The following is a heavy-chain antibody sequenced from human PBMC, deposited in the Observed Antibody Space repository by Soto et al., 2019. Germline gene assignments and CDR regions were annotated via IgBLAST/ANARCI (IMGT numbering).Heavy chain of an antibody. CDR2: INYTGTT. Sequence: SETLSHTCAVNGGSFSGYSWTWIRQAPGKGLDWIGEINYTGTTNYSPSLKSRVTLSVDTSKNQFSLELRSVSAADTAVYYCAREGGSGWYYYDYWGHGTLVTVSS. CDR3: AREGGSGWYYYDY. J-gene: IGHJ4*01. V-gene: IGHV4-34*01. CDR1: GGSFSGYS. D-gene: IGHD6-19*01.